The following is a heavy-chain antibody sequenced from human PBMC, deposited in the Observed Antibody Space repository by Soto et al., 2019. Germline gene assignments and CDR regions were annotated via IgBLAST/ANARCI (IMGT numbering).Heavy chain of an antibody. CDR2: IIPILGIA. J-gene: IGHJ4*02. CDR3: ARENTTYYYDSSGYYYDY. D-gene: IGHD3-22*01. CDR1: GGTFSSYT. Sequence: ASVKVSCKASGGTFSSYTISWVRQAPGQGLEWMGRIIPILGIANYAQKFQGRVTITADKSTSTAYMELSSLRSEDTAVYYCARENTTYYYDSSGYYYDYWGQGTLVTVSS. V-gene: IGHV1-69*04.